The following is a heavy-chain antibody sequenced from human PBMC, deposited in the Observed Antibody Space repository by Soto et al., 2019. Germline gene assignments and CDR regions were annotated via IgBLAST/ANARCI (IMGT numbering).Heavy chain of an antibody. D-gene: IGHD3-3*02. CDR1: GDSISSSNSH. J-gene: IGHJ3*02. CDR3: VRYDRINMKPYSPEGFHI. V-gene: IGHV4-39*01. CDR2: VYYGGAIFYSGNI. Sequence: SETLSLTCTVSGDSISSSNSHWGWTRQPPGKGLEYIGSVYYGGAIFYSGNIYYNPSLKSRVTISVDTSKNQFSLRRSSVTAADTGVYYCVRYDRINMKPYSPEGFHIWGQGTMVTVSS.